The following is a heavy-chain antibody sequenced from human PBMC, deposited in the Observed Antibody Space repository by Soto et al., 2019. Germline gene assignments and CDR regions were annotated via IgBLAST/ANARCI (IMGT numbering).Heavy chain of an antibody. D-gene: IGHD6-19*01. CDR2: INHSGNT. Sequence: SETLSLTCTVSGGSISSYYWSWIRQPPGKGLEWIGEINHSGNTNYNPSLKSRVTISVDTSKNQFSLRLRSVTAADTAVYWCVRSGCSGPHSLLDPWGQGTLVTVSS. J-gene: IGHJ5*02. CDR3: VRSGCSGPHSLLDP. V-gene: IGHV4-59*12. CDR1: GGSISSYY.